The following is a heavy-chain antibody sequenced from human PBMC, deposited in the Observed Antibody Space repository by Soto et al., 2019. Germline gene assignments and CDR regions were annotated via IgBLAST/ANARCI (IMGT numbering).Heavy chain of an antibody. V-gene: IGHV3-23*01. J-gene: IGHJ4*02. D-gene: IGHD6-6*01. CDR3: AKDQSSTIAGRRGFDY. CDR1: GFTFNSFA. Sequence: GGSLRLSCAASGFTFNSFAMSWVRQAPGKGLEWVSGITGSGGTTYYADSVKGRFTISRDNSMNTPYLQMNSLRAEDTALYYCAKDQSSTIAGRRGFDYWGQGALVTVSS. CDR2: ITGSGGTT.